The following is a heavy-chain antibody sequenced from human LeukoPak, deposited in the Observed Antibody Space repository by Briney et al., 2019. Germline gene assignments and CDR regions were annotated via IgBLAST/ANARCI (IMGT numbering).Heavy chain of an antibody. J-gene: IGHJ6*02. CDR2: MNPNSGNT. D-gene: IGHD2-2*01. Sequence: ASVKVSCKASGYTFTSYDINWVRQATGQGLAWMGWMNPNSGNTGYAQKFQGRVTMTRNTSISTAYMELSSLRSEDTAVYYCARIDIVVVPYYGMDVWGQGTTVTVSS. V-gene: IGHV1-8*01. CDR3: ARIDIVVVPYYGMDV. CDR1: GYTFTSYD.